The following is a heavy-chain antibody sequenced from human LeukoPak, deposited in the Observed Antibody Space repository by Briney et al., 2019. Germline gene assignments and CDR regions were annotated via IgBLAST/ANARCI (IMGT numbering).Heavy chain of an antibody. CDR1: GFSFNNYD. D-gene: IGHD2-2*01. CDR2: ISASGNTP. Sequence: GGSLRLSCAASGFSFNNYDMSWVRQAPGRGLEWVSSISASGNTPNYADSVKGRFIISRDNSKNTLYLQMNSLRVDDTAVYYCAKKRGSMGSFDFWGQGTLVAVSS. CDR3: AKKRGSMGSFDF. V-gene: IGHV3-23*01. J-gene: IGHJ4*02.